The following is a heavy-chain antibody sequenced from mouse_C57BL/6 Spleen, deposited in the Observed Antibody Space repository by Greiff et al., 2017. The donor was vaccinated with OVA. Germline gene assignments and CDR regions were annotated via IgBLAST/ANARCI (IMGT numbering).Heavy chain of an antibody. J-gene: IGHJ1*03. D-gene: IGHD1-1*01. CDR3: ARVNDGSSYWYFDV. CDR1: GYAFSSSW. V-gene: IGHV1-82*01. CDR2: IYPGDGDT. Sequence: QVQLKESGPELVKPGASVKISCKASGYAFSSSWMNWVKQRPGKGLEWIGRIYPGDGDTNYNGKFKGKATLTADKSSSTAYMQLSSLTSEDSAVYFCARVNDGSSYWYFDVWGTGTTVTVSS.